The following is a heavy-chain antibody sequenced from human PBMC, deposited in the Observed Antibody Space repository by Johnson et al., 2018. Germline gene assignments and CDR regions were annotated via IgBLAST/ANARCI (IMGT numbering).Heavy chain of an antibody. CDR1: GGTFSSYT. CDR2: IIPILGIE. Sequence: QVQLVQSGAEVKKPGSSVKVSCKASGGTFSSYTISWVRQAPGQGLEWMGRIIPILGIENYEQKFQGRVTIPADKSTSTAYMEMSSLRAEGTEGYYCASGGTSGEDYDILTCYYPGRRFMDVWGKGTTVTVSS. D-gene: IGHD3-9*01. CDR3: ASGGTSGEDYDILTCYYPGRRFMDV. V-gene: IGHV1-69*02. J-gene: IGHJ6*03.